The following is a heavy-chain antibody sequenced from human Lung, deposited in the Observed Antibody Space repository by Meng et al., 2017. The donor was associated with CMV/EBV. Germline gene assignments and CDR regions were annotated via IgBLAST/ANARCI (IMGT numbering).Heavy chain of an antibody. Sequence: GESLKISCAASGFTFSTYSMNWVRQAPGKGLEWVSYISFSRTTIEYSDSVKGRFTISRDNAKNALYLQMNSLRVKDTAVYYCARDRVSYTTSSDPFECWGQGTLVTVSS. CDR2: ISFSRTTI. V-gene: IGHV3-48*04. CDR1: GFTFSTYS. CDR3: ARDRVSYTTSSDPFEC. D-gene: IGHD3-16*02. J-gene: IGHJ4*01.